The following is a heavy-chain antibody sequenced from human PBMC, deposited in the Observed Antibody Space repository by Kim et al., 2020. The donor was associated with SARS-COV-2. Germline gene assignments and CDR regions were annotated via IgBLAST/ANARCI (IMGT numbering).Heavy chain of an antibody. CDR3: ARGGSEYSSSTVAEYFQH. D-gene: IGHD6-6*01. Sequence: GGSLRLSCAASGFTVSSNYMSWVRQAPGKGLEWVSVIYSGGSTYYADSVKGRFTISRHNSKNTLYLQMNSLRAEDTAVYYCARGGSEYSSSTVAEYFQHWGQGTLVTVSS. CDR2: IYSGGST. V-gene: IGHV3-53*04. J-gene: IGHJ1*01. CDR1: GFTVSSNY.